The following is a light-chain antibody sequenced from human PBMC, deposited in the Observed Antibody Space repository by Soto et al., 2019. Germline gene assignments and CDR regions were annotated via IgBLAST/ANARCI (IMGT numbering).Light chain of an antibody. J-gene: IGKJ2*01. CDR2: CAS. V-gene: IGKV3-20*01. CDR1: QSVSSSY. Sequence: EIVLTQSPGTLSLSPGERATLSCRASQSVSSSYLAWYQQKPGQAPRLLIYCASSRATGIPDRFSGSGSGTDFTLTISRLEPEDFAVYYCQQYGSSHQDTFGQGTKLEIK. CDR3: QQYGSSHQDT.